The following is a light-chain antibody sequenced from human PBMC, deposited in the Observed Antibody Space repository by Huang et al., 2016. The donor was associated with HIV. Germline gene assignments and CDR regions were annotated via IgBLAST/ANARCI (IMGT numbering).Light chain of an antibody. CDR3: QQYFSTPLT. Sequence: DIQMTQSPSSLSASVGGRVTITCRASQGISNSLAWYQQKPVKDPKPLLFSASRVESVVPSSVSGSGSGTDYTLTISSLQPEDFATYYCQQYFSTPLTFGGGTKVEIK. CDR2: SAS. J-gene: IGKJ4*01. V-gene: IGKV1-NL1*01. CDR1: QGISNS.